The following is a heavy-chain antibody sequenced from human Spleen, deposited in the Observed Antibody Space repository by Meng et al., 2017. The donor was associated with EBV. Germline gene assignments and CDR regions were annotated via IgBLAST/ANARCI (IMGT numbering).Heavy chain of an antibody. CDR2: IHYGGAS. CDR3: ARGHSSDWDYFFDS. CDR1: YVSDTRGESY. J-gene: IGHJ4*02. V-gene: IGHV4-61*08. Sequence: APPPVSGPGLVHPLDTRPLLCSVSYVSDTRGESYWTWIRQSPGKGLEWIGYIHYGGASNYNPSLKSRVTISLDTSKNQFSLRVNAVTAADTAVYFCARGHSSDWDYFFDSWGLGTLVTVSS. D-gene: IGHD6-19*01.